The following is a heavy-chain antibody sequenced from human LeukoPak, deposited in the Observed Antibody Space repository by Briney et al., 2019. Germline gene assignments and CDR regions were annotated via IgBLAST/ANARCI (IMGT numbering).Heavy chain of an antibody. J-gene: IGHJ4*02. V-gene: IGHV3-30*02. CDR1: GFTFSSYG. D-gene: IGHD6-6*01. CDR2: IRYDGSNK. CDR3: ARGGSRSYTSSTLDY. Sequence: GGSLRLSCAASGFTFSSYGMHWVRQAPGKGLEWVAFIRYDGSNKYYADSVKGRFTISRDNSKNTLYLQMNSLRAEDTAVYYCARGGSRSYTSSTLDYWGQGTLVTVSS.